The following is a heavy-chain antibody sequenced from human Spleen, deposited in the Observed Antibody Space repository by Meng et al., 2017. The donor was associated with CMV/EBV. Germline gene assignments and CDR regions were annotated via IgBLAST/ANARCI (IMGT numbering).Heavy chain of an antibody. CDR1: VSSSNYY. CDR2: ISYSGTT. V-gene: IGHV4-61*01. J-gene: IGHJ5*02. D-gene: IGHD3-3*01. CDR3: ARGDYDFWSDYWRWFDP. Sequence: VSSSNYYWSWIRQPPGKGLEWIGYISYSGTTDYNPSLKSRVTMSVDTSKNQFSLKLSSVTAADTAVYYCARGDYDFWSDYWRWFDPWGQGTLVTVSS.